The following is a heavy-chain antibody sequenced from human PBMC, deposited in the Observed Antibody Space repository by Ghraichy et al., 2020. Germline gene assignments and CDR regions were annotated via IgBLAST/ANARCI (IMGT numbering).Heavy chain of an antibody. D-gene: IGHD3-9*01. Sequence: GGSLRLSCAASGFTFSSYAMSWVRQAPGKGLEWVSAISGSGGSTYYADSVKGRFTISRDNSKNTLYLQMNSLRAEDTAVYYCAKSPLLLRYFDWLYRELDYWGQGTLVTVSS. V-gene: IGHV3-23*01. J-gene: IGHJ4*02. CDR1: GFTFSSYA. CDR3: AKSPLLLRYFDWLYRELDY. CDR2: ISGSGGST.